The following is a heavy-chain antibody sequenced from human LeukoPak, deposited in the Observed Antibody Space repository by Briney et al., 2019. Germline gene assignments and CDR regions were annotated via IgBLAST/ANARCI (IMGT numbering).Heavy chain of an antibody. V-gene: IGHV4-38-2*02. J-gene: IGHJ3*02. Sequence: PSETLSLTCKVSGYPIGLDYYWVWIRQSPGKGLEWIGYISYIGSTNYNPSLRSRVTISIDTSKNQFSLKLRSVTAADTAVYYCARDLVTVTKGFDIWGQGTMVSVSA. CDR1: GYPIGLDYY. CDR2: ISYIGST. D-gene: IGHD4-17*01. CDR3: ARDLVTVTKGFDI.